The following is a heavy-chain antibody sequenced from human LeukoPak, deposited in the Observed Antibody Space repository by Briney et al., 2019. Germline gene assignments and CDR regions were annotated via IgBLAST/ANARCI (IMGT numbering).Heavy chain of an antibody. J-gene: IGHJ5*02. CDR3: VRGPYGSGISNWFDP. CDR2: IYTSGST. Sequence: TLSLTCTVSGGSISSGSYYWSWIRQPAGKRLEWIGRIYTSGSTNYNPSLKSRVTISVDTSKNQFSLKLSSVAAADTAVYYCVRGPYGSGISNWFDPWGQGTLVIVSS. D-gene: IGHD3-10*01. V-gene: IGHV4-61*02. CDR1: GGSISSGSYY.